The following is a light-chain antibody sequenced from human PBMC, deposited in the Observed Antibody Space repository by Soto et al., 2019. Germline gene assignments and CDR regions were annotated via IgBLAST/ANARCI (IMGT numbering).Light chain of an antibody. CDR2: WAS. V-gene: IGKV4-1*01. CDR3: QQYYSPPPT. Sequence: DIVMTQSPDPLAVSLGERATINCKSSQSVLYNSNNKNYLAWYQQKPGQPPKLLIYWASARESGVPDRFSGGGSGTEFTLTIRSLQAEDVAVYYCQQYYSPPPTFGGGTKVEIK. J-gene: IGKJ4*01. CDR1: QSVLYNSNNKNY.